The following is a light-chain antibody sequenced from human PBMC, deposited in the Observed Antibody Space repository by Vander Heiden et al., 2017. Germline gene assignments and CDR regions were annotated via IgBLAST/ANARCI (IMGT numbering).Light chain of an antibody. Sequence: QSVLPQPPPVSGAPGQRVTISCTGRNDNSGARDDVHWYQQLPGKAPKLRIYGNSNRPAGVPDRISGSKSGTSASLAITGLQAEDEADYYCQSYDTSLSGSVVFGGGTRLTVL. V-gene: IGLV1-40*01. J-gene: IGLJ2*01. CDR3: QSYDTSLSGSVV. CDR1: NDNSGARDD. CDR2: GNS.